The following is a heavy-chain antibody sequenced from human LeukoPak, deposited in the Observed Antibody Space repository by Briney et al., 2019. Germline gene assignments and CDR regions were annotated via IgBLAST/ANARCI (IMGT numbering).Heavy chain of an antibody. CDR3: AKEDNWNEGIFDY. Sequence: PGGSLRLSCAVSGFAFGSEAMSWVRQSPARGLEWVASISPGGGTTYYADYVKGRFTISRDNSKNTLYLQMNSLRAEDTAVYYCAKEDNWNEGIFDYWGQGTLVTVSS. J-gene: IGHJ4*02. CDR2: ISPGGGTT. CDR1: GFAFGSEA. V-gene: IGHV3-23*01. D-gene: IGHD1-1*01.